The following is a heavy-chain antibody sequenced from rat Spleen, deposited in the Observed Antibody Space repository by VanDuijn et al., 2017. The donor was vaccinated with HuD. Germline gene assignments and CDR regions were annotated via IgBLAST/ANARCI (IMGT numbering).Heavy chain of an antibody. CDR1: GFNFNDYW. V-gene: IGHV4-2*01. CDR2: INQDSSTI. CDR3: VREERGVDY. J-gene: IGHJ2*01. Sequence: EVKLVESGGGLVQPGRSLKLSCAASGFNFNDYWMGWVRQAPGKGLEWIGEINQDSSTIKFIPSVKDRFTISRDNAQNTLYLQMSKLGSDDTAIYYCVREERGVDYWGQGIMVTVSS.